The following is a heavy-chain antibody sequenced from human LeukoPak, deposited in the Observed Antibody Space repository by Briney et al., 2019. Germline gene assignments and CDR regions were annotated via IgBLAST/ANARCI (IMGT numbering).Heavy chain of an antibody. Sequence: PSETLSLTCTVSGDSINYYYWSWIRQSPGKGLEWIGYIHYTGTTNYNPSLKSRVTISVDTSKSQVSLKLTSVTAADTAVYYCATHWLEATETYSYWFDPWGQGTLVTVSS. CDR1: GDSINYYY. CDR3: ATHWLEATETYSYWFDP. V-gene: IGHV4-59*08. CDR2: IHYTGTT. D-gene: IGHD2-21*01. J-gene: IGHJ5*02.